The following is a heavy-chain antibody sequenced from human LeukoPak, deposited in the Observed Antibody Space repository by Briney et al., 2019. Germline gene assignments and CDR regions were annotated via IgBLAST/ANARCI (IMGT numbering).Heavy chain of an antibody. CDR1: GYTFINYD. D-gene: IGHD3-10*01. CDR3: AKGVTYYRPGYVI. J-gene: IGHJ4*02. V-gene: IGHV1-8*01. CDR2: VNANSGKT. Sequence: ASVKVSCKASGYTFINYDIHWVRQATGQGLEWMGRVNANSGKTGFAQKFQGRLTMTTNTSISTAYMELSSLRSDDTAVYYCAKGVTYYRPGYVIWGQGTLVTVSS.